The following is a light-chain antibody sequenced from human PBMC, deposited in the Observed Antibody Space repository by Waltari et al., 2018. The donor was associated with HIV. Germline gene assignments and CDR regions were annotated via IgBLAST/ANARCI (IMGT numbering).Light chain of an antibody. J-gene: IGLJ1*01. Sequence: QSALTQPASVSGSPGQSITISCTGTSSDVGSYKVVSWYQKHPGKAPKLMIYEVSKRPSGVSNRLSGSKSGNTASLTISGLQAEDEADYYCCSYAGSTTHVFGTGTKVTVL. CDR3: CSYAGSTTHV. CDR1: SSDVGSYKV. CDR2: EVS. V-gene: IGLV2-23*02.